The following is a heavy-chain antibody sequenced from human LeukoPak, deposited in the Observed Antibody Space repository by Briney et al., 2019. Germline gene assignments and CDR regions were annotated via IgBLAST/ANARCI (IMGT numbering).Heavy chain of an antibody. V-gene: IGHV4-4*02. D-gene: IGHD5-18*01. CDR3: ARGYGYGRRFDY. J-gene: IGHJ4*02. CDR2: IIHSGST. CDR1: GGSISSSNR. Sequence: PSGTLSLTSAVSGGSISSSNRWSWVRQPPGKGLEWIGEIIHSGSTNYNPSLKSRVTISVDTSKNQFSLKLSSVTAADTAVYYCARGYGYGRRFDYWGQGTLVTVSS.